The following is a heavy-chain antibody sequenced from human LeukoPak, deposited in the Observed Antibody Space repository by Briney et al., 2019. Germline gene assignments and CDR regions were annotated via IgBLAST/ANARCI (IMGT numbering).Heavy chain of an antibody. CDR3: ARHDDGGGDY. V-gene: IGHV5-10-1*01. J-gene: IGHJ4*02. CDR2: IDPSDSYT. CDR1: GYSFTSYS. Sequence: GESLKISCKGSGYSFTSYSITWVRQMPGKGLEWMGRIDPSDSYTSYNPSFQGHVTISADKSISTAYLQWSSLKASDTAMYYCARHDDGGGDYWGQGSLVTVSP. D-gene: IGHD3-16*01.